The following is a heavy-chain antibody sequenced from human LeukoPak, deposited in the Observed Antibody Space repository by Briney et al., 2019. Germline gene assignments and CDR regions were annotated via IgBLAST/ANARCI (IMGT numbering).Heavy chain of an antibody. CDR2: IYHSGST. CDR3: AKISRRWPDY. CDR1: GYSISSGFY. J-gene: IGHJ4*02. D-gene: IGHD4-23*01. V-gene: IGHV4-38-2*01. Sequence: PSETLSLTCVVSGYSISSGFYWGWIRQPPGKGLEWIASIYHSGSTYHNPSLRSRLTISVDKSKNQFSLKLTSVTAADTAMYYCAKISRRWPDYWGQGTLVTVSS.